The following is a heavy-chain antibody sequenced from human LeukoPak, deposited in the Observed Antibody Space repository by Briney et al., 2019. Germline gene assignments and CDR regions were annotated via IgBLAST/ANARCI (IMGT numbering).Heavy chain of an antibody. CDR2: IWNDGSNE. V-gene: IGHV3-33*01. Sequence: HPGRSLRLSCAASGFTFRSYGMHWVRQAPGKGLEWVAVIWNDGSNEYYADSVKGRFTISRDNAKNTLYLQMNSLRAEDTAMYYCARQYSYDSSGYYPWDYWGQGTLVTVSS. CDR1: GFTFRSYG. D-gene: IGHD3-22*01. J-gene: IGHJ4*02. CDR3: ARQYSYDSSGYYPWDY.